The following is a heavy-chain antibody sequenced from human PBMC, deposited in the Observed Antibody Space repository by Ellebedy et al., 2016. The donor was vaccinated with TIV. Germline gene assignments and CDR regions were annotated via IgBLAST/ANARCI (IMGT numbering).Heavy chain of an antibody. D-gene: IGHD1-1*01. Sequence: GESLKISCAASGFTFSESYIHWVRQASGQGLEWVGRIRSKVNSYATAYFASVKGRFTISRDDSKNTAYLQMNSLKIEDTAVYYCTRSYKWNDDSLYYWGQGTLVTVSS. CDR2: IRSKVNSYAT. CDR1: GFTFSESY. J-gene: IGHJ4*02. V-gene: IGHV3-73*01. CDR3: TRSYKWNDDSLYY.